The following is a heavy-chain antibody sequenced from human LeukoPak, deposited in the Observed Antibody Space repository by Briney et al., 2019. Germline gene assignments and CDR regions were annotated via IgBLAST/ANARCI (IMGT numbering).Heavy chain of an antibody. J-gene: IGHJ6*03. Sequence: SVKVSCKASGGTFRTYSVTWVRQAPGQGLEWMGGIIPIFGAPNYAQKFQGRVKVTTDDATGTAYMELSSLMSEDTAIYYCARVDRYHFYLDVWGKGTPVTVSS. V-gene: IGHV1-69*05. CDR3: ARVDRYHFYLDV. CDR2: IIPIFGAP. CDR1: GGTFRTYS.